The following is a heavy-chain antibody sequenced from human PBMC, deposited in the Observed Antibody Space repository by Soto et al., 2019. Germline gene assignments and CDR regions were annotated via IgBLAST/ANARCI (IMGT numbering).Heavy chain of an antibody. D-gene: IGHD6-13*01. CDR3: ARTHSSSWHYYDYYGMDV. CDR2: IFSNDEK. Sequence: QVTLKESGPVLVKPTETLTLTCTVSGFSLSNARMGVSWIRQPPGKALEWLAHIFSNDEKSYSTSLKSRLTLPNHTSKRQVVLTMTNMDPVDTATYYCARTHSSSWHYYDYYGMDVWGQGTTVTVSS. CDR1: GFSLSNARMG. J-gene: IGHJ6*02. V-gene: IGHV2-26*01.